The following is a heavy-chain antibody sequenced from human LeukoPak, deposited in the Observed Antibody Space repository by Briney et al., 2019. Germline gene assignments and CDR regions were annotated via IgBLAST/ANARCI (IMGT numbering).Heavy chain of an antibody. J-gene: IGHJ4*02. CDR1: GGTFSSYA. V-gene: IGHV1-69*13. D-gene: IGHD3-3*01. CDR3: AKPVLYDFWSGYYTDLDY. CDR2: IIPIFGTA. Sequence: ASVKVSCKASGGTFSSYAISWVRQAPGQGLEWMGGIIPIFGTANYAQKFQGRVTITADESTSTAYMELSSLRAEDTAVYYCAKPVLYDFWSGYYTDLDYWGQGTLVTVSS.